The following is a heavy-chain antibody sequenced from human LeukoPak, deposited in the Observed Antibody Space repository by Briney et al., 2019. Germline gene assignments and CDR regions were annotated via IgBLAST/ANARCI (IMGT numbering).Heavy chain of an antibody. CDR2: IYYSGST. V-gene: IGHV4-59*01. J-gene: IGHJ6*02. CDR3: ARGGQWLASMDV. D-gene: IGHD6-19*01. CDR1: GGSISSYY. Sequence: SETLSLTCTVSGGSISSYYWSWIRQPPGKGLEWIGYIYYSGSTNYNPSLKSRVTISVDTSKNQFSLKLGSVTAADTAVYYCARGGQWLASMDVWGQGTTVTVSS.